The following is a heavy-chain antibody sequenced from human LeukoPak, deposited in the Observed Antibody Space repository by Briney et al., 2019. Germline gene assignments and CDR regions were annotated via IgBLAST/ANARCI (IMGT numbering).Heavy chain of an antibody. V-gene: IGHV3-9*01. CDR1: GFTLEDYA. D-gene: IGHD3-22*01. CDR3: AKGPMIRGPFDY. J-gene: IGHJ4*02. CDR2: ISWNSGSI. Sequence: PGRSLRLSCAASGFTLEDYAMHWVRQTPTNGTEWVSGISWNSGSIGYADSVKGRFTISRDNAKNSLYLQMNSLRAEDTALYYCAKGPMIRGPFDYWGQGTLVTVSS.